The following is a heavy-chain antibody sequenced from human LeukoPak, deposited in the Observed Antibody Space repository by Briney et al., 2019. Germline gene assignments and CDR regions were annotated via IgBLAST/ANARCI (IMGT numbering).Heavy chain of an antibody. D-gene: IGHD6-13*01. J-gene: IGHJ3*02. V-gene: IGHV3-21*01. CDR1: GFTFSTYS. Sequence: GGSLRLSCAASGFTFSTYSMNWVRQAPGKGLEWVSSISSSSTYIYYADSVKGRFTISRDNAKNSLYLQMNGLRAEDTAVYYCARDDSDIAAAGTSWDAFDIWGQGTMVTVSS. CDR2: ISSSSTYI. CDR3: ARDDSDIAAAGTSWDAFDI.